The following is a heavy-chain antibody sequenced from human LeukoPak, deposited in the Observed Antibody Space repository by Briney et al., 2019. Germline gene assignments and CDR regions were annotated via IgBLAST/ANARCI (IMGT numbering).Heavy chain of an antibody. D-gene: IGHD2-2*01. J-gene: IGHJ4*02. Sequence: GGSLRLSCAASGFTFSTYGMHWVRQAPGKGLEWVAIISYDGSNKYYADSVKGRFTISRDNSKNTLYLQMHSLRAEDTAAYYCARHQPDYWGQGTLVTVSS. V-gene: IGHV3-30*03. CDR1: GFTFSTYG. CDR2: ISYDGSNK. CDR3: ARHQPDY.